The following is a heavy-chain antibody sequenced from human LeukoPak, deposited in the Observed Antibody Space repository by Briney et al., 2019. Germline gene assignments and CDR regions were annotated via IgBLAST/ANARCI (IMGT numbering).Heavy chain of an antibody. D-gene: IGHD5-12*01. V-gene: IGHV3-23*01. Sequence: GGSLRLSCAASRFTFNSYAMSWVRQTPGKGLEWVSVIGGSNGITFYVGSVKGRFTISRDNSKNTLYLQMDSLRAEDTAVYYCAKGSWGSGYLPDFDYWGQGTLVTVSS. CDR3: AKGSWGSGYLPDFDY. CDR2: IGGSNGIT. CDR1: RFTFNSYA. J-gene: IGHJ4*02.